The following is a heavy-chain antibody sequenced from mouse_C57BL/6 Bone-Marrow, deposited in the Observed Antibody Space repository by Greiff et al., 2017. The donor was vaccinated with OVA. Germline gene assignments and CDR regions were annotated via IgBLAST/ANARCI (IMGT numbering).Heavy chain of an antibody. D-gene: IGHD4-1*01. CDR2: IYPRSGNT. CDR1: GYTLTSYG. Sequence: QVQLQQSGAELARPGASVKLSCKASGYTLTSYGISWVKQRTGQGLEWSGEIYPRSGNTYYNEKFKGKATLTADKSSSTAYMELPSLTSEDSAVYFCALTQYFYVWGRGTTITVSS. CDR3: ALTQYFYV. V-gene: IGHV1-81*01. J-gene: IGHJ1*03.